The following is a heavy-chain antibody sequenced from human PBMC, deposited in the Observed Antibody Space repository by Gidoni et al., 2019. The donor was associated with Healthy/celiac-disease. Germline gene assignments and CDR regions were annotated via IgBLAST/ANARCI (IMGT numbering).Heavy chain of an antibody. V-gene: IGHV3-23*01. CDR2: ISGSGGST. J-gene: IGHJ5*02. CDR1: GFPFSGYA. Sequence: EVQLLESGGGLVQPGGSLSLPGAASGFPFSGYAMSWVRQAPGKGLEWVSAISGSGGSTYYADSVKGRFTISRDNSKNTLYLQMNSLRAEDTAVYYCAKVLLPYITMREFDPWGQGTLVTVSS. D-gene: IGHD3-10*01. CDR3: AKVLLPYITMREFDP.